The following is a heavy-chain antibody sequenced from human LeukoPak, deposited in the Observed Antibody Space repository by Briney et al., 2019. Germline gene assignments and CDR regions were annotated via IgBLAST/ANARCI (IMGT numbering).Heavy chain of an antibody. Sequence: SETLSLTCSVSGYSITTGYYWGWIRQPPGKGLEWIGSIYYSGSTYYNPSLKSRVTISVDTSKNQFSLKLSSVTAADTAVYYCARLYYYYYYYMDVWGKGTTVTVSS. CDR3: ARLYYYYYYYMDV. J-gene: IGHJ6*03. V-gene: IGHV4-38-2*02. CDR1: GYSITTGYY. CDR2: IYYSGST.